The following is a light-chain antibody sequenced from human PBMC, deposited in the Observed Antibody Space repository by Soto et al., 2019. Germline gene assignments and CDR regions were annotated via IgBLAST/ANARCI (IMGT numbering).Light chain of an antibody. Sequence: ELILTQSPDTLSLSPVARPNLSCRSSQTVSSNYLAWCQQRPGQAPRLLIYGASTRAAGIPDRFSGSGSGTDFTLNISSLEPEDFAVYYCQQRSNWPPGVGQGTRLEL. CDR2: GAS. J-gene: IGKJ5*01. CDR1: QTVSSNY. CDR3: QQRSNWPPG. V-gene: IGKV3D-20*02.